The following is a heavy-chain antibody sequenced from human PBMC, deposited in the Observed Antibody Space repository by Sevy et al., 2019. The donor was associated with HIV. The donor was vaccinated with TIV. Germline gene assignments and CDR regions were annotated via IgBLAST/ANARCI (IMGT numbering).Heavy chain of an antibody. CDR2: IYYSGST. Sequence: SETLSLTCTVSGGSISSGGYYWSWIRQHPGKGLEWIGYIYYSGSTYYNPSLKSRVTISVDTSKNQFSLKLSSVTAAXXXXYYCARRGCSSTSCRLSRFPPCVDVWGQGTTVTVSS. J-gene: IGHJ6*02. CDR1: GGSISSGGYY. D-gene: IGHD2-2*01. V-gene: IGHV4-31*03. CDR3: ARRGCSSTSCRLSRFPPCVDV.